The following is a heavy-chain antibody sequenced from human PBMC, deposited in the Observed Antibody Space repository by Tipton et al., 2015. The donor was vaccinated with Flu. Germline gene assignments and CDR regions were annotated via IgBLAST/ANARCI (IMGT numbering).Heavy chain of an antibody. Sequence: TLSLTCTVSGGSISSYYWSWIRQPPGKGLEWIGEINHSGSTNYNPSLKGRVTISVDTSKNQFSLKLSSVTAADTAVYYCGSPYYYYMDVWGKGTTVTVSS. CDR3: GSPYYYYMDV. V-gene: IGHV4-34*01. CDR2: INHSGST. CDR1: GGSISSYY. J-gene: IGHJ6*03.